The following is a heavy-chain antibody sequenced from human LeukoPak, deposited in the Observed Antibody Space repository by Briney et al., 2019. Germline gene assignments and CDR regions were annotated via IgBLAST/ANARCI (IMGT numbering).Heavy chain of an antibody. CDR3: AKGGPPLKPFYYDYGVYYYFPY. J-gene: IGHJ4*02. D-gene: IGHD3-22*01. V-gene: IGHV1-18*01. Sequence: ASVKVSCKASGYTFTSYGISWVRQAPGQGLEWMGWISTYNDNTNYAQKLQGRVTMTTDTSTSTAYMELRSLRSDDTAVYYCAKGGPPLKPFYYDYGVYYYFPYGGKGPLVPVSS. CDR1: GYTFTSYG. CDR2: ISTYNDNT.